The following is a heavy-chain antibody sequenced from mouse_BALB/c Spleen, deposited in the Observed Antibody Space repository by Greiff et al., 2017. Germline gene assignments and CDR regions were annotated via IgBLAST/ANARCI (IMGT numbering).Heavy chain of an antibody. J-gene: IGHJ4*01. V-gene: IGHV1-82*01. CDR3: ARCYYGNPYYAMDY. Sequence: VQLQQSGPELVKPGASVKISCKASGYAFSSSWMNWVKQRPGQGLEWIGRIYPGDGDTNYNGKFKGKATLTADKSSSTAYMQLSSLTSVDSAVYFCARCYYGNPYYAMDYWGQGTSVTVSS. D-gene: IGHD2-1*01. CDR2: IYPGDGDT. CDR1: GYAFSSSW.